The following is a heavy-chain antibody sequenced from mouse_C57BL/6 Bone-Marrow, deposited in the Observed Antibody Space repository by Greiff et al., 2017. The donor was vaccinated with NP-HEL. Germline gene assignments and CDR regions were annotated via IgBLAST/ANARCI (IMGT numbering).Heavy chain of an antibody. V-gene: IGHV1-64*01. CDR1: GYTFTSYW. D-gene: IGHD2-4*01. CDR3: ARKGDYDGAWFAY. CDR2: IHPNSGST. J-gene: IGHJ3*01. Sequence: QVQLQQPGAELVKPGASVKLSCKASGYTFTSYWMHWVKQRPGQGLEWIGMIHPNSGSTNYNEKFNSTATLTVDKSSSTAYMQLSSLTSEDSAVYYWARKGDYDGAWFAYWGQGTLVTVSA.